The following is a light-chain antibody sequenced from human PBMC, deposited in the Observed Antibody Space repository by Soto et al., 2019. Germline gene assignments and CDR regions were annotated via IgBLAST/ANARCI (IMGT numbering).Light chain of an antibody. CDR3: QQYGSSPPSWT. CDR1: QSVSSSY. CDR2: GAS. V-gene: IGKV3-20*01. J-gene: IGKJ1*01. Sequence: ETVLTQSPGTLSLSPGERATLSCRASQSVSSSYLAWYQQKPGQAPRLLIYGASSRATGIADRFSGSGSGTDFTLTISRLEPEDFAVYYCQQYGSSPPSWTFGQGTKVEIK.